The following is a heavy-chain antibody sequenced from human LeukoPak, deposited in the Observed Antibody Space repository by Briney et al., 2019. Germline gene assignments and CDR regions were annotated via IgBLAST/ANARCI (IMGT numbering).Heavy chain of an antibody. J-gene: IGHJ4*02. Sequence: SETLSLTCTVSGGSISSYYWSWIRQPPGKGLEWIGYIYYSGSTNYNPSLKSRVTISVDTSKSQFSLKLSSVTAADTAVYYCARREIGEYYFDYWGQGTLVTVSS. V-gene: IGHV4-59*01. CDR2: IYYSGST. CDR3: ARREIGEYYFDY. CDR1: GGSISSYY. D-gene: IGHD2/OR15-2a*01.